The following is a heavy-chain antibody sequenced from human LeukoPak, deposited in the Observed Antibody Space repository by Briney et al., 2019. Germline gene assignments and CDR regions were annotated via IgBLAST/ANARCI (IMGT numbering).Heavy chain of an antibody. Sequence: GGSLRLSCAASGFTFSSYAMSWVRQAPGKGLEWVSAISGSGGSTYYADSVKGRFTISRDNSKNTLYLQMNSLRAEDTAVYYCARVTEGDYDFWSGYSTHYYYYGMDVWGQGTTVTVSS. CDR2: ISGSGGST. CDR1: GFTFSSYA. CDR3: ARVTEGDYDFWSGYSTHYYYYGMDV. V-gene: IGHV3-23*01. D-gene: IGHD3-3*01. J-gene: IGHJ6*02.